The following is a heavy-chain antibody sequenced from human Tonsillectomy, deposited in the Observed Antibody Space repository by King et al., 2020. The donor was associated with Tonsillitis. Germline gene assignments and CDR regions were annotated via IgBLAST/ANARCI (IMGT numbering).Heavy chain of an antibody. J-gene: IGHJ4*02. V-gene: IGHV3-23*04. CDR3: AKGGSGWYGGLDF. CDR1: GFTFSTYA. CDR2: ISGSGAST. D-gene: IGHD6-19*01. Sequence: VQLVESGGDLVQPGGSLRLSCTASGFTFSTYALNWVRQAPGKGLEWVSSISGSGASTYYADSVKGRFTISRDNSKNTLFLQMDGLGAEDTAVYYCAKGGSGWYGGLDFWGQGALVTVSS.